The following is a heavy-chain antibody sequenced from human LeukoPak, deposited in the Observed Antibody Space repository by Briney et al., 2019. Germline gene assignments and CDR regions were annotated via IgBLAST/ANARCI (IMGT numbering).Heavy chain of an antibody. V-gene: IGHV4-38-2*01. CDR3: ATYYDSSGYLLGNDAFDI. Sequence: SETPSLTCAVSGYSISSGYYWGWIRQPPGKGLEWIGSIYHSGSTYYNPSLKSRVTISVDTSKNQFSLKLSSVTAADTAVYYCATYYDSSGYLLGNDAFDIWGQGTMVTVS. CDR1: GYSISSGYY. CDR2: IYHSGST. J-gene: IGHJ3*02. D-gene: IGHD3-22*01.